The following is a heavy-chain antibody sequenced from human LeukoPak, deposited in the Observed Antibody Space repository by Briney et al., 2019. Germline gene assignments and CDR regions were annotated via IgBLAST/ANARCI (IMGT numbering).Heavy chain of an antibody. V-gene: IGHV4-34*01. CDR2: INHSGST. CDR1: GGSFSGYY. CDR3: ARGVSSSWYSAGYYYYYMDV. J-gene: IGHJ6*03. Sequence: PSETLSLTCAVYGGSFSGYYWSWIRQPPGKGLEWIGEINHSGSTNYNPSLKSRVTISVDTSKNQFSLKLSSVTAADTAVYYCARGVSSSWYSAGYYYYYMDVWGKGTTVTISS. D-gene: IGHD6-13*01.